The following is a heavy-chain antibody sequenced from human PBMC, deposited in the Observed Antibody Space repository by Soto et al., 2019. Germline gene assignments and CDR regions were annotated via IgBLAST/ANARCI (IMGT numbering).Heavy chain of an antibody. V-gene: IGHV1-2*06. CDR3: ARDVVGSDYFDS. D-gene: IGHD1-26*01. Sequence: WMGHLSASYGNTKYVQKFQGRVTMPRDPSISTAYSELSWLRSDDTAVYYCARDVVGSDYFDSWGQGTLV. CDR2: LSASYGNT. J-gene: IGHJ4*02.